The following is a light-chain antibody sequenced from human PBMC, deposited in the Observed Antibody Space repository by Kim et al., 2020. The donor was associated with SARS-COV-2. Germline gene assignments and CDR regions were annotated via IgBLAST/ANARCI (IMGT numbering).Light chain of an antibody. CDR3: HSRDINHNVL. Sequence: SSELTQDSAVSVALGHTVRITCQGDSLRSSYATWYQQKPGQAPILVLYGKNNRPSGIPDRFSGSSSGNTASLTITGTQPGDEADSYCHSRDINHNVLFGG. V-gene: IGLV3-19*01. J-gene: IGLJ2*01. CDR2: GKN. CDR1: SLRSSY.